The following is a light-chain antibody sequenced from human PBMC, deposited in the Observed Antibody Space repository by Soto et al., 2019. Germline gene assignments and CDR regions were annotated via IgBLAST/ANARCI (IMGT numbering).Light chain of an antibody. CDR3: QQYSDSSRS. Sequence: DIQMTQSPSTLSASIGDRITISCRASQNIDTWLAWYQQRPGEAPKLLIYTPSNLENGVPSRFSGSGSGTAFTLAIRSLQPEDFATYYYQQYSDSSRSFGQGTQVE. V-gene: IGKV1-5*03. CDR1: QNIDTW. J-gene: IGKJ1*01. CDR2: TPS.